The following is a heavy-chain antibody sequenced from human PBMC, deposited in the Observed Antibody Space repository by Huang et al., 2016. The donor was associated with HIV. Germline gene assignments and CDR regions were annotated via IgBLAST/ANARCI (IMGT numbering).Heavy chain of an antibody. Sequence: DVQLVESGGGQVKPGGSLRLSCAASDFTFSGYNMNWVRQAPGKGLEWVACSSYSGSNIYYADSGKGRFTISRDNAKNSVFLQMNSLRAEDTALYYCARAVQSTLRGFDVWGRGTLVTVSS. CDR2: SSYSGSNI. D-gene: IGHD2-2*01. CDR1: DFTFSGYN. V-gene: IGHV3-21*02. CDR3: ARAVQSTLRGFDV. J-gene: IGHJ3*01.